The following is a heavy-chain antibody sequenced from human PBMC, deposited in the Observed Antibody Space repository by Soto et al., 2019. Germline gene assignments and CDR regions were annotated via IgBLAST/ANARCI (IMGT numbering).Heavy chain of an antibody. CDR3: ERDTAFINSGFFDA. D-gene: IGHD3-22*01. V-gene: IGHV3-53*01. CDR1: GFTVSSNY. Sequence: GGSLRLSCAASGFTVSSNYMSWVRQAPGKGLEWVSVIYSGSSIFYADSVKGRFTISRDSARKSLYLHMSSLRVEDTAVYYCERDTAFINSGFFDAWGQGTPVTVSS. J-gene: IGHJ5*02. CDR2: IYSGSSI.